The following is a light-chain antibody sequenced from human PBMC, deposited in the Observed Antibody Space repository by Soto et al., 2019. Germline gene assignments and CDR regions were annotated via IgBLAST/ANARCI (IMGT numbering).Light chain of an antibody. V-gene: IGLV2-8*01. CDR3: SSYEGSNNLL. J-gene: IGLJ2*01. CDR2: EVN. CDR1: SSDVGGYKF. Sequence: QSALTLPPSASGSPGQSVTISCTGTSSDVGGYKFVSWYQQHPGKVPKLMIYEVNKRPSGVPDRFSGSKSGNTASLTVSGLQAEDEADYYCSSYEGSNNLLFGGGTKLTVL.